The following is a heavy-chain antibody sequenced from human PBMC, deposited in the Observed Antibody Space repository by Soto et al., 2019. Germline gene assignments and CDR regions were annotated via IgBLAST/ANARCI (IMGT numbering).Heavy chain of an antibody. CDR2: ISAYNGNT. Sequence: ASVKVSCKASGYTFTSYGISWVRQAPGQGLEWMGWISAYNGNTNYAQKLQGRVTMTTDTSTSTAYMELRSLRSDDTAVYYCARGPYSCIYQLKYYFDDWGQGTTVTVSS. CDR1: GYTFTSYG. V-gene: IGHV1-18*01. CDR3: ARGPYSCIYQLKYYFDD. D-gene: IGHD6-13*01. J-gene: IGHJ4*01.